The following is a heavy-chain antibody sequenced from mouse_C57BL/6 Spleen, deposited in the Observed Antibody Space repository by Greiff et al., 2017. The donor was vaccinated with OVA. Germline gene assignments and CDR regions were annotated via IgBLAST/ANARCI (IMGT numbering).Heavy chain of an antibody. CDR2: IDPETGGT. CDR1: GYTFTDYE. CDR3: TRGDWYFDV. V-gene: IGHV1-15*01. Sequence: VKLVESGAELVRPGASVTLSCKASGYTFTDYEMHWVKQTPVHGLEWIGAIDPETGGTAYNQKFKGKAILTADKSSSTAYMELRSLTSEDAAVYYCTRGDWYFDVWGTGTTVTVSS. J-gene: IGHJ1*03.